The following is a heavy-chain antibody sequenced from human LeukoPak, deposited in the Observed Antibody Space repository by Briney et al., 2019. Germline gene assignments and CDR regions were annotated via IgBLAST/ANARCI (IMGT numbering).Heavy chain of an antibody. Sequence: GGSLRLSCTASRFTFGDYAMAWFRQAPGKGLEWVAFMKSRAYGGTTGYAASVKGRFTISRDDSKFIAYLQLNSLKIEDTAVYYCTSGDPDWFDPWGHGTLVTVSS. CDR3: TSGDPDWFDP. CDR2: MKSRAYGGTT. D-gene: IGHD4-17*01. CDR1: RFTFGDYA. J-gene: IGHJ5*02. V-gene: IGHV3-49*03.